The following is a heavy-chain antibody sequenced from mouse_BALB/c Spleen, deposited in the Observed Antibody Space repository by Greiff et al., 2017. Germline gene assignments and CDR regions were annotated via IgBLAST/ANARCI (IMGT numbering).Heavy chain of an antibody. CDR1: GFSLTSYG. Sequence: VKLVESGPGLVAPSQSLSITCTVSGFSLTSYGVHWVRQPPGQGLEWLGVIWAGGSTNYNSALMSRLSISKDNSKSQVFLKMNSLQTDDTAMYYCASISRSSWFAYWGQGTLVTVSA. CDR2: IWAGGST. J-gene: IGHJ3*01. V-gene: IGHV2-9*02. D-gene: IGHD1-1*01. CDR3: ASISRSSWFAY.